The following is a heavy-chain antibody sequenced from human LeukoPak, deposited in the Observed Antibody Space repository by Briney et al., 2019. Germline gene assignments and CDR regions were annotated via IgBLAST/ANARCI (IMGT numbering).Heavy chain of an antibody. CDR2: IHYSGNT. CDR3: ARGRAGGYYYYMDV. CDR1: GDSISSGTFY. D-gene: IGHD1-14*01. J-gene: IGHJ6*03. V-gene: IGHV4-39*01. Sequence: PSETLSLTCTVSGDSISSGTFYWGWVRQPPGKGLEWIGSIHYSGNTYYNPSLKSPVTISVDTSKNQFSLKLSSVTAADTAVYYCARGRAGGYYYYMDVWGKGTTVTVSS.